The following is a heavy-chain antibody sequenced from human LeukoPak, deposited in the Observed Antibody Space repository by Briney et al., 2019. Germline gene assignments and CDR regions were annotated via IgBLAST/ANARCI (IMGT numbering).Heavy chain of an antibody. CDR3: ARHGYSSGSLAWFDP. CDR1: GGSMSSYY. J-gene: IGHJ5*02. V-gene: IGHV4-59*01. D-gene: IGHD6-19*01. CDR2: IYYSGST. Sequence: SEPLSLTCTVSGGSMSSYYWSWSRQPPGKGLEWFGYIYYSGSTKYNPSLKSRVTISVDTSKNQFSLKLSSVPAADTAVYYCARHGYSSGSLAWFDPWGQGTQVTVSS.